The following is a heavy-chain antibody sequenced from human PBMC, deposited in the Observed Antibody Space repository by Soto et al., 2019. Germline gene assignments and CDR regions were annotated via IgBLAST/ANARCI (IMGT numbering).Heavy chain of an antibody. D-gene: IGHD1-20*01. J-gene: IGHJ4*02. V-gene: IGHV4-34*01. CDR3: ATWPSDNRAFDH. CDR2: INHGGST. Sequence: NPSETLSLTCAVFGESFTDNYWNWIRQSPERGLEWLGEINHGGSTKYNPSFESRVTITVDTSKSHFSLKLRSVTAADTALYYCATWPSDNRAFDHWGQGTLVTVSS. CDR1: GESFTDNY.